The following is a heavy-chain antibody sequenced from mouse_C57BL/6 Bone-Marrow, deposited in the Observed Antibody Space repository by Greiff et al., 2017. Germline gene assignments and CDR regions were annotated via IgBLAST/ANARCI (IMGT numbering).Heavy chain of an antibody. D-gene: IGHD3-3*01. CDR2: ISDGGSYT. Sequence: EVHLVESGGGLVKPGGSLKLSCAASGFTFSSYAMSWVRQTPEKRLEWVATISDGGSYTYYPDNVKGRFTTSRNNAKNNLYLQMSHLKSEDAAMDYCAREKGRGFDYGGQGTTLTVSA. J-gene: IGHJ2*01. V-gene: IGHV5-4*01. CDR3: AREKGRGFDY. CDR1: GFTFSSYA.